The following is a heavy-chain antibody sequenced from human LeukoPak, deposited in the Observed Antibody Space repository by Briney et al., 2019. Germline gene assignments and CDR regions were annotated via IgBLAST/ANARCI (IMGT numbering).Heavy chain of an antibody. CDR2: FKTNYNQV. CDR3: ARSVPDYTRFDF. V-gene: IGHV3-23*05. J-gene: IGHJ4*02. D-gene: IGHD4-11*01. Sequence: GGSLRLSCVASGFSFTDYAMNWVRQAPGKGLEWVSTFKTNYNQVYYAEYVRGRFTMSTDNSKKTAYLQMNSLRVEDTALYYCARSVPDYTRFDFWGQGALVTVSS. CDR1: GFSFTDYA.